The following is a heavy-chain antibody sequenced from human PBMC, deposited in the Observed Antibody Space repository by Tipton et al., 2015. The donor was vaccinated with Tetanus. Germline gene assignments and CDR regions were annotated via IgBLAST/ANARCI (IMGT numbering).Heavy chain of an antibody. V-gene: IGHV4-61*08. CDR3: ATVGLVTASVKY. J-gene: IGHJ4*01. D-gene: IGHD2-21*02. CDR2: IDNGGRT. Sequence: TLSLTCTVSGGSVRSGDYYWTWIRQPPGKGLEWVGYIDNGGRTNYTPSPKSRLTISLDKAKKQFSLNLTSVTAADTAVYYCATVGLVTASVKYWGQGTLVTVSS. CDR1: GGSVRSGDYY.